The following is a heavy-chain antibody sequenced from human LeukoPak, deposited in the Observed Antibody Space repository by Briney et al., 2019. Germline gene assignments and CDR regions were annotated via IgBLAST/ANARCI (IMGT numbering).Heavy chain of an antibody. J-gene: IGHJ4*02. CDR1: GFTFSNAW. V-gene: IGHV3-15*01. D-gene: IGHD3-16*02. Sequence: PGGSLRLSCAASGFTFSNAWMSWVRQAPGKGLEWVGRIKSKTDGWTTDYAATVKGRFTISRDDSKNTLYLQMNSLKTEDTTVYYCTTDLYYDYVWGSYRHFDYWGQGTLVTVSS. CDR2: IKSKTDGWTT. CDR3: TTDLYYDYVWGSYRHFDY.